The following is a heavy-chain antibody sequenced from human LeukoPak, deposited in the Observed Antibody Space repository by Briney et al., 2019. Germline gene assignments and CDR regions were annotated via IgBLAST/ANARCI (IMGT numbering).Heavy chain of an antibody. V-gene: IGHV3-7*01. J-gene: IGHJ6*04. CDR3: VGQRLRVV. CDR2: TKAEGRVK. Sequence: PRRSRRPACPASGFPPGAYWISWVSPVDGRGLEWEATTKAEGRVKEYADSVKGRFTISRDNAKKSSWLQIDSVRATHTGVNDCVGQRLRVVWGKGTTVTVSS. D-gene: IGHD6-25*01. CDR1: GFPPGAYW.